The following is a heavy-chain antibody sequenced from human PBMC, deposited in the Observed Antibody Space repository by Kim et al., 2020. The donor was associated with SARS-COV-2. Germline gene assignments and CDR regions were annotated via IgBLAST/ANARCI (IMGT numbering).Heavy chain of an antibody. CDR3: ARDGWGMATISGFDY. CDR2: IYYSGST. Sequence: SETLSLTCTVSGGSVSSGSYYWSWIRQPPGKGLEWIGYIYYSGSTNYNPSLKSRVTISVDTSKNQFSLKLSSVTAADTAVYYCARDGWGMATISGFDYWGQGTLVTVSS. J-gene: IGHJ4*02. D-gene: IGHD3-10*01. CDR1: GGSVSSGSYY. V-gene: IGHV4-61*01.